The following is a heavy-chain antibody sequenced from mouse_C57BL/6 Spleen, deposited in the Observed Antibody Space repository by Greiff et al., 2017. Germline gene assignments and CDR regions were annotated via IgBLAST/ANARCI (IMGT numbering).Heavy chain of an antibody. V-gene: IGHV5-17*01. CDR1: GFTFSDYG. D-gene: IGHD2-4*01. CDR3: ARGLRGGYFDY. Sequence: DVMLVESGGGLVKPGGSLKLSCAASGFTFSDYGMHWVRQAPEKGLEWVAYISSGGSTIYYADTVKGRFTISRDNAKNTLFLQMTSLRSEDTAMYYCARGLRGGYFDYWGQGTTLTVSS. J-gene: IGHJ2*01. CDR2: ISSGGSTI.